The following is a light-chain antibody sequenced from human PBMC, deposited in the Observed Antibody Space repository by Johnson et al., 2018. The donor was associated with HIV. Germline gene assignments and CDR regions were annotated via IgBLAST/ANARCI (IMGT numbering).Light chain of an antibody. Sequence: QLVLTQPPSVSAAPGQKVTISCSGSSSNVGNNYVSWYQQFPGTAPKLLIYEKNKRPSGIPDRFSGSKSGTSATLGITGLQTGDEADYYCGTWDSSLSANVFGTGTKVPVL. V-gene: IGLV1-51*02. CDR3: GTWDSSLSANV. CDR2: EKN. CDR1: SSNVGNNY. J-gene: IGLJ1*01.